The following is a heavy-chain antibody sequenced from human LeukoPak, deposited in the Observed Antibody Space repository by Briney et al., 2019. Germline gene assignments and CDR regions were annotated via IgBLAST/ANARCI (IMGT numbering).Heavy chain of an antibody. CDR1: GGTFSIYA. CDR2: IIPIFGTA. CDR3: ARGVSPVEMATITGYYFDY. D-gene: IGHD5-24*01. J-gene: IGHJ4*02. V-gene: IGHV1-69*05. Sequence: ASVTVSCKASGGTFSIYAISWVRQAPGQGPEWRGRIIPIFGTANYAQKFQCSVTVTTDEATSTANMVSSSLKSEDTALYYCARGVSPVEMATITGYYFDYWGQGTLVTVSS.